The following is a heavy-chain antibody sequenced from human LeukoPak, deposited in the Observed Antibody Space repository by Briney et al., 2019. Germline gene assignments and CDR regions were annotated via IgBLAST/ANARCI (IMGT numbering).Heavy chain of an antibody. V-gene: IGHV4-31*03. D-gene: IGHD1-26*01. J-gene: IGHJ3*02. CDR2: IYYSGST. Sequence: SETLSLTCTVSGGSISNGDHYWSWIRQHPGTGLEWIGHIYYSGSTYYNPSLKSRGIISVETSKNQFSLKLSSVTAADTAVYYCARPGRVGASIVDAFDIWGQGTMVTVSS. CDR3: ARPGRVGASIVDAFDI. CDR1: GGSISNGDHY.